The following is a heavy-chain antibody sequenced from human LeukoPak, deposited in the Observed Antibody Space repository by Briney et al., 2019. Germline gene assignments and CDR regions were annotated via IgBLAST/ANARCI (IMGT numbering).Heavy chain of an antibody. Sequence: ASVKVSCKASGYIFTNNYIHWVRQAPGQGLEWLGWINPSTGGTKYAQQFQGWVTLTMDTSTSTAYLDLSRLKSNDTAVYYCARGYSSMFIDNWGQGTLVSVSS. J-gene: IGHJ4*02. V-gene: IGHV1-2*04. D-gene: IGHD2-2*01. CDR3: ARGYSSMFIDN. CDR1: GYIFTNNY. CDR2: INPSTGGT.